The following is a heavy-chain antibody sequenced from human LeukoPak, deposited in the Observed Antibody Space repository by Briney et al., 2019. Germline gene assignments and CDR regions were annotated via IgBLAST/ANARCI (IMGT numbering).Heavy chain of an antibody. D-gene: IGHD6-13*01. Sequence: ASVRVSCKTSGYTFSNFGINWVRQAPGQGLEWMGWISAYNGKTNYAQKLQGRVTMTTDTSTSTAYMELRSLRSDDTAVYYWARDQAAAGLGYWGQGTLVSVSS. CDR3: ARDQAAAGLGY. J-gene: IGHJ4*02. CDR2: ISAYNGKT. V-gene: IGHV1-18*01. CDR1: GYTFSNFG.